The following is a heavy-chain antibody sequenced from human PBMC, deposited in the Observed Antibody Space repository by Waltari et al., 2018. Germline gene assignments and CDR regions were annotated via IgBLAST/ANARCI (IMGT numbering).Heavy chain of an antibody. CDR2: INHSGST. CDR1: GGSFSGYY. J-gene: IGHJ4*02. Sequence: QVQLQQWGAGLLKPSETLSLTCAVYGGSFSGYYWSWIRQPPGKGLEWSGEINHSGSTTYTPSLKSRVTISGDTSKNQFSLKLSSVTAADTAVYYCARGEGNFDYFDYWGQGTLVTVSS. D-gene: IGHD4-4*01. V-gene: IGHV4-34*01. CDR3: ARGEGNFDYFDY.